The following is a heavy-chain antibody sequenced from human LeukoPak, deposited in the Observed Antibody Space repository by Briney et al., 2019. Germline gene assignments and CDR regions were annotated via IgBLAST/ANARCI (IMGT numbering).Heavy chain of an antibody. CDR1: GGSISSYY. CDR2: ISHSGST. CDR3: ARVTGTTPFDY. V-gene: IGHV4-59*12. Sequence: SETLSLTCTVSGGSISSYYWSWIRQPPGKGLEWIGEISHSGSTNYNPSLESRVTMSVDKSKNQFSLSLTSVTAADTAVYFCARVTGTTPFDYWGQGTLVTVSS. D-gene: IGHD1-1*01. J-gene: IGHJ4*02.